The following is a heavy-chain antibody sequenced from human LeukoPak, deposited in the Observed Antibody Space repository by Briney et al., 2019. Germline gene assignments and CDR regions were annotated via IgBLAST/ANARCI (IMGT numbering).Heavy chain of an antibody. CDR3: AREVRYFDWLLPHTHLGYYYYGMDV. CDR2: IYTSGST. D-gene: IGHD3-9*01. Sequence: PSETLSLTCTVSGGSISSYYWSWIRQPAGKGLEWIGRIYTSGSTSYNPSLKSRVTMSVDTSKNQFSLKLSSVTAADTAVYYCAREVRYFDWLLPHTHLGYYYYGMDVWGQGTTVTVSS. V-gene: IGHV4-4*07. CDR1: GGSISSYY. J-gene: IGHJ6*02.